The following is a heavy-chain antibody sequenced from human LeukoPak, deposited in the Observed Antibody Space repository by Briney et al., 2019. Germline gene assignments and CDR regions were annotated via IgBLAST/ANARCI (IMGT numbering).Heavy chain of an antibody. V-gene: IGHV3-9*01. J-gene: IGHJ4*02. D-gene: IGHD3-22*01. Sequence: QTGGSLRLSCAASGFTFDDYAMHWVRQAPGKGLEWVSGISWNSGSIGHADSVKGRFTISRDNAKNSLYLQMNSLRAEDTAVYYCARDKQVSYDSSPTYYFDYWGQGTLVTVSS. CDR3: ARDKQVSYDSSPTYYFDY. CDR1: GFTFDDYA. CDR2: ISWNSGSI.